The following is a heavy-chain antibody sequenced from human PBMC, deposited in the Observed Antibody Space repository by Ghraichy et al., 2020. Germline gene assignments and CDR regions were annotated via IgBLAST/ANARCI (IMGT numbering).Heavy chain of an antibody. J-gene: IGHJ4*02. CDR2: NYHSGST. Sequence: SETLSLTCAVSGGSISSGCYSWSWLRQPPGKGREGNRYNYHSGSTYYNPSLESRVTISVDRSKNQFSLKLSSVTAADTAVYYCARNMGRGVIISYFDYWGQGTLVTVSS. CDR1: GGSISSGCYS. CDR3: ARNMGRGVIISYFDY. D-gene: IGHD3-10*01. V-gene: IGHV4-30-2*01.